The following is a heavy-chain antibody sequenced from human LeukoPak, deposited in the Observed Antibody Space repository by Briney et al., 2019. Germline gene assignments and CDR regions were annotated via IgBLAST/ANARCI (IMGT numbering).Heavy chain of an antibody. CDR1: GGSISSYY. V-gene: IGHV4-59*08. Sequence: SETLSLTCTVSGGSISSYYWSWIRQPPGKGLEWIGYIYYSGSTNYNPSLKSRVTISVDTSKNQFSQKLSSVTAADTAVYYCARQGITMVRGVIYYYYGMDVWGQGTTVTVSS. D-gene: IGHD3-10*01. CDR3: ARQGITMVRGVIYYYYGMDV. J-gene: IGHJ6*02. CDR2: IYYSGST.